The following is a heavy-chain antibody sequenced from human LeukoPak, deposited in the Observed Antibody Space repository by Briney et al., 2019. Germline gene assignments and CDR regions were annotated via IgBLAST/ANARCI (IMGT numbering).Heavy chain of an antibody. Sequence: GGSLRLSCAASGFTFSDYYMGWIRQAPRKGLEWISYISSGGIPTYYTDSVKGRFTVSRDNAKNSLYLQMNTLRAEDTAVYYCARVPLDSWGQGTLVTVSS. J-gene: IGHJ4*02. CDR1: GFTFSDYY. CDR2: ISSGGIPT. V-gene: IGHV3-11*01. CDR3: ARVPLDS.